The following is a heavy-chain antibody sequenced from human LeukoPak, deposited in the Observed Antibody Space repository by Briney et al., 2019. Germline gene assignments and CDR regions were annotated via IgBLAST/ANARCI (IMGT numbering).Heavy chain of an antibody. CDR1: GGSISSGSYF. CDR2: IYTSGST. V-gene: IGHV4-61*02. CDR3: ARYYYDSSGYYNADDY. J-gene: IGHJ4*02. D-gene: IGHD3-22*01. Sequence: SETLSLTCTVSGGSISSGSYFWSWIRQPAGKGLEWIGRIYTSGSTNYNPSLKSRVTISVDTSKNQFSLKLSSVTAADTAVYYCARYYYDSSGYYNADDYWGQGTLVTVSS.